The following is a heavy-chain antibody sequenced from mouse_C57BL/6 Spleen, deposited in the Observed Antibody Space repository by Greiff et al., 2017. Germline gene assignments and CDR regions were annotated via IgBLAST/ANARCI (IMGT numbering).Heavy chain of an antibody. Sequence: EVQRVESGPGLVKPSQSLSLTCSVTGYSITSGYYWNWIRQFPGNKLEWMGYISYDGSNNYNPSLKNRISITRDTSKNQFFLKLNSVTTEDTATYYCSRDLDGYYGFDYWGQGTTLPVSS. CDR2: ISYDGSN. J-gene: IGHJ2*01. D-gene: IGHD2-3*01. CDR1: GYSITSGYY. CDR3: SRDLDGYYGFDY. V-gene: IGHV3-6*01.